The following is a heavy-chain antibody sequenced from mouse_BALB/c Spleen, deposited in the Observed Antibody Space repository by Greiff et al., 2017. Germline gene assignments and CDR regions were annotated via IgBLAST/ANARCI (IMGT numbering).Heavy chain of an antibody. V-gene: IGHV3-2*02. CDR2: ISYSGST. Sequence: EVKLVESGPGLVKPSQSLSLTCTVTGYSITSDYAWNWIRQFPGNKLEWMGYISYSGSTSYNPSLKSRISITRDTSKNQFFLQLNSVTTEDTATYYCARSSDYGYYAMDYWGQGTSVTVSS. CDR3: ARSSDYGYYAMDY. D-gene: IGHD2-4*01. CDR1: GYSITSDYA. J-gene: IGHJ4*01.